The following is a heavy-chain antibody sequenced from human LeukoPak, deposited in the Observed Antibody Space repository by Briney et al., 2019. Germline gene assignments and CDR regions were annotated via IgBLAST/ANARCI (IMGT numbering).Heavy chain of an antibody. CDR3: ARTVAGTLAVGY. CDR2: IYHSGGT. Sequence: SETLSLTCAVYGGSISSNNWWCWVRQPPGRGLECIGEIYHSGGTNNNPSLKSRVTISVDKSKNQFSLKLSSVTAADTAVYYCARTVAGTLAVGYWGQGTLVTVSS. CDR1: GGSISSNNW. D-gene: IGHD6-19*01. V-gene: IGHV4-4*02. J-gene: IGHJ4*02.